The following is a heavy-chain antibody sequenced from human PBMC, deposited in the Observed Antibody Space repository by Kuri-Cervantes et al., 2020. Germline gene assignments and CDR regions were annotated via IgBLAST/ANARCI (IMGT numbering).Heavy chain of an antibody. CDR3: ARLQRYYYYGMDV. Sequence: ASVKLSCNASGYTFTSYDINWVRQATGQGLAWMGWMNPNSGNTGYAQKFQGRITMTRNNSISIAYMELSSLIPEDTTVYNCARLQRYYYYGMDVWGQGTTVTVSS. CDR2: MNPNSGNT. D-gene: IGHD4-11*01. J-gene: IGHJ6*02. V-gene: IGHV1-8*01. CDR1: GYTFTSYD.